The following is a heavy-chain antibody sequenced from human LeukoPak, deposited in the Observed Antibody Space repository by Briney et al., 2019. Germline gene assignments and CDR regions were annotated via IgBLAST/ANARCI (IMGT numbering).Heavy chain of an antibody. Sequence: GGSLRLSCAASGFTFSNYDMHWVRQSAGKGLEWVSAIGTAGDTYFPGSVKGRFTISRENAKSSLYLQMNSLRAGDTAVYYCARVRSEGSSRYDAFDIWGQGTVVTVSS. J-gene: IGHJ3*02. CDR2: IGTAGDT. CDR1: GFTFSNYD. D-gene: IGHD2-15*01. CDR3: ARVRSEGSSRYDAFDI. V-gene: IGHV3-13*01.